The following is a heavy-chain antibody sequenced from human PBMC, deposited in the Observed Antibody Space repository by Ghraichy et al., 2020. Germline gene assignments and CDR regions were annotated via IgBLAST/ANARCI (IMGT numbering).Heavy chain of an antibody. V-gene: IGHV3-48*02. CDR1: GFTFSTYS. CDR2: ISSSSNSI. CDR3: AREPRRAIDAFDI. Sequence: GGSLRLSCAASGFTFSTYSMNWVRQAPGKGLEWVSYISSSSNSIHYADSVRGRFTISRDNAKNSLYLQMNSLRDEDTAVYYCAREPRRAIDAFDIWGQGTMVTVSS. J-gene: IGHJ3*02. D-gene: IGHD6-6*01.